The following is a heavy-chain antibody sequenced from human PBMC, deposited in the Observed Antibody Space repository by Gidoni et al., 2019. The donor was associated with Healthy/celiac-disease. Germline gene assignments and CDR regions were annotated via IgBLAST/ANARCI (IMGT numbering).Heavy chain of an antibody. J-gene: IGHJ3*01. CDR1: GFTFRNYA. Sequence: EVQLLESGGGSVQPGGSLSLSCAVSGFTFRNYAMNWVRQAPGQGLAWVSAISPAGGSPYYADSVKGRFTISRDNSKNTLFLEMNNLRAEDTAVYYCTRDGKFRTDGFDVWGPGSMVTVSS. CDR2: ISPAGGSP. V-gene: IGHV3-23*01. CDR3: TRDGKFRTDGFDV. D-gene: IGHD1-26*01.